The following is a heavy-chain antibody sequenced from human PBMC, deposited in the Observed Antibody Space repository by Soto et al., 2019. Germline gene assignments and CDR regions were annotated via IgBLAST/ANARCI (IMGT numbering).Heavy chain of an antibody. CDR3: AGAAAGSWYT. CDR2: TYYRSKWSKWYH. J-gene: IGHJ4*02. Sequence: QVQLQQSGPGLVKPSQTLSLTCAISGDSVSSDNAAWDWIRQSPSRGLEWLGRTYYRSKWSKWYHEYAVSMKSRITINPDTSKNQFSLQMNSVTPADTSVYYCAGAAAGSWYTWGQGTLVTVSS. CDR1: GDSVSSDNAA. D-gene: IGHD6-13*01. V-gene: IGHV6-1*01.